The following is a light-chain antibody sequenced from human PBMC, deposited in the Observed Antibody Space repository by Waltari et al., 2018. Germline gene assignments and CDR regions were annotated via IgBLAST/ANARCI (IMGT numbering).Light chain of an antibody. CDR1: QSVSRT. CDR3: QKYNNLLLT. J-gene: IGKJ3*01. V-gene: IGKV3-15*01. Sequence: EIEMTHSPATLSVSPGENAPLSCRASQSVSRTLAWYQQKPGKAPRLLIYGASTRATGIPARFSGSGSGTEFTLTISSLESEDFAVYYCQKYNNLLLTFGPGTKVDIK. CDR2: GAS.